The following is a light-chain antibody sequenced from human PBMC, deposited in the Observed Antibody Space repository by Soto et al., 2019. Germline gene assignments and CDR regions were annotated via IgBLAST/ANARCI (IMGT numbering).Light chain of an antibody. J-gene: IGKJ5*01. Sequence: EIVLTQSPGTLSLSPGERATLSCRASQSLSGSYLAWYQQKPGQAPRLLIYGSFSRATGIPDRFSGSGSGTDFTLTISRLEPEDSAVYYCQQYGTLITFGQGTRLEIK. CDR3: QQYGTLIT. CDR2: GSF. CDR1: QSLSGSY. V-gene: IGKV3-20*01.